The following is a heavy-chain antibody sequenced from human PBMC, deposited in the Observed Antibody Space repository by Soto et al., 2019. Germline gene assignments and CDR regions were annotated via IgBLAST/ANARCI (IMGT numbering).Heavy chain of an antibody. V-gene: IGHV1-2*04. CDR3: ARAHQDSTYYDFWSGYHAGYYFDY. CDR2: INPNSGGT. Sequence: GASVKVSCKASGYTFTGCYMHWVRQAPGQGLEWMGWINPNSGGTNYAQKFQGWVTMTRDTSISTAYMELSRLRSDDTAVYYCARAHQDSTYYDFWSGYHAGYYFDYWGQGTLVTVSS. D-gene: IGHD3-3*01. CDR1: GYTFTGCY. J-gene: IGHJ4*02.